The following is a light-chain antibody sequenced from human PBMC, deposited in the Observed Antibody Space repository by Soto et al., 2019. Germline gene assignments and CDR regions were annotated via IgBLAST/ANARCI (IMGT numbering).Light chain of an antibody. CDR1: SSNIGAGSD. J-gene: IGLJ1*01. CDR3: QTYHILLSVPYV. V-gene: IGLV1-40*01. Sequence: QSVLTQPPSVSGAPGQTVTISCTGTSSNIGAGSDVHWYQQLPGAAPKLLIYINKNRPSGVPDRFSGSKSGSSASLAITGLQAEDEAYYYCQTYHILLSVPYVLGTGLKVTVL. CDR2: INK.